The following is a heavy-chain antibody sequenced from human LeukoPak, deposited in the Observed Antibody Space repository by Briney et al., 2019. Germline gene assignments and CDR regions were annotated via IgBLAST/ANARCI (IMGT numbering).Heavy chain of an antibody. CDR2: IKSKSDGGTT. CDR3: ATDMTTVTTEYFQH. V-gene: IGHV3-15*01. Sequence: GTLSLSCAASGFTFSNAWLSWVRQPPGKGLEWVGRIKSKSDGGTTDYAAPVKGRFTISIDDSKNTLYLQMNSLKTKDTAVYYCATDMTTVTTEYFQHWGQGTLVTVSS. CDR1: GFTFSNAW. J-gene: IGHJ1*01. D-gene: IGHD4-17*01.